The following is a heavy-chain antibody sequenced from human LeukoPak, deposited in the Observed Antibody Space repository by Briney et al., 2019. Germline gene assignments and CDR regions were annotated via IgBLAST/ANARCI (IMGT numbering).Heavy chain of an antibody. CDR2: INTGNGNT. CDR3: ARDRAMADY. Sequence: ASVNVSCKASGYIFTSYPIHWVRQAPGQRLEWMGWINTGNGNTKYSQKFEGRVTVTRDTSATAAYMELSSPRSEDTAVYYCARDRAMADYWGQGTLVTVSS. J-gene: IGHJ4*02. CDR1: GYIFTSYP. V-gene: IGHV1-3*04. D-gene: IGHD5-18*01.